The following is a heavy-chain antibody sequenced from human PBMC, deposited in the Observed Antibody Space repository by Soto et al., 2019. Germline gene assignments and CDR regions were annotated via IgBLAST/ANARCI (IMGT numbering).Heavy chain of an antibody. CDR3: ARVGYYYDSSGYYYGNNWFDP. V-gene: IGHV1-69*13. CDR2: IIPIFGTA. CDR1: GGTFSSYA. J-gene: IGHJ5*02. D-gene: IGHD3-22*01. Sequence: SVKVSCKASGGTFSSYAISWVRQAPGQGLELMGGIIPIFGTANYAQKFQGRVTITADESTSTAYMELSSLRSEDTAVYYCARVGYYYDSSGYYYGNNWFDPWGQGTLVTVYS.